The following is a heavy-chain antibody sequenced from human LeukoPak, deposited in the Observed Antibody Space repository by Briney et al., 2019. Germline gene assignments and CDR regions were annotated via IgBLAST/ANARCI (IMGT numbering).Heavy chain of an antibody. J-gene: IGHJ4*02. CDR3: ARDPSNTSSWYIYFDY. CDR1: GYTFNIYG. V-gene: IGHV1-18*01. CDR2: ISAYNGDT. Sequence: ASVKVPCKASGYTFNIYGISWARQAPGQGLEWMGWISAYNGDTHYAQRFQGRVTLTIDTSTSTAYMELRNLRSDDTAMYYCARDPSNTSSWYIYFDYWGQGTLVTVSS. D-gene: IGHD6-13*01.